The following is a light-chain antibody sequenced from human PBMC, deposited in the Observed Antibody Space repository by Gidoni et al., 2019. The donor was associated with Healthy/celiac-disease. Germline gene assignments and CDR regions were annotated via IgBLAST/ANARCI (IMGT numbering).Light chain of an antibody. J-gene: IGLJ2*01. CDR2: QDS. CDR3: QAWDSSTVE. V-gene: IGLV3-1*01. CDR1: KLGDKF. Sequence: SYDLTQPPSVSVSPGQTASINCSGDKLGDKFACWYQQKPGQSPVLVIYQDSKRPSGIPERFSGSNSGNTATLTISGTQAMDEADYYCQAWDSSTVEFGGGTKLTVL.